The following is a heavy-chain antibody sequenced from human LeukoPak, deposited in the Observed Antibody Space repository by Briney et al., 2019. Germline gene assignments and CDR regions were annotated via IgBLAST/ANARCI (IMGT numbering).Heavy chain of an antibody. CDR1: GFDFGDFW. CDR2: IDSSGTDT. V-gene: IGHV3-74*01. CDR3: VRELRSDGFTFGF. Sequence: GVSLRLSCAASGFDFGDFWMSWVRQAPGNGLVWVSRIDSSGTDTIYADSVKGRFTISRDNAKGTLYLQLSSLRAEDTAIYYCVRELRSDGFTFGFWGQGTLVTVSS. J-gene: IGHJ4*02. D-gene: IGHD5-24*01.